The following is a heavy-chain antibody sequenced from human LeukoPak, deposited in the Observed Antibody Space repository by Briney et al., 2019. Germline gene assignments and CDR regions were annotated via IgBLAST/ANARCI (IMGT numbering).Heavy chain of an antibody. D-gene: IGHD2-2*01. Sequence: NPGESLQISCQGSGYSCTSYWIGWVRQLPGKGLEWMGIIYPGDSDTRYSPSFQGQVTISADKSISTAYLQWSSLTASDTAMYYCATVADIVVVSAVIPDAFDYWGQGTLVTVSS. CDR2: IYPGDSDT. J-gene: IGHJ4*02. CDR3: ATVADIVVVSAVIPDAFDY. CDR1: GYSCTSYW. V-gene: IGHV5-51*01.